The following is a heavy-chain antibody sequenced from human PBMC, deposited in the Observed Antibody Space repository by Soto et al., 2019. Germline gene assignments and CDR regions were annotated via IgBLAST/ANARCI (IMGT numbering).Heavy chain of an antibody. V-gene: IGHV4-39*01. Sequence: KPSETLSLTCTVSGGSISSSSYYWGWIRQPPGKGLEWIGSIYYSGSTYYNPSLKSRVTISVDTSKNQFSLKLSSVTAADTAVYYCASVDSHYDFWSGYLYWGQGTLVTVSS. CDR1: GGSISSSSYY. D-gene: IGHD3-3*01. CDR2: IYYSGST. J-gene: IGHJ4*02. CDR3: ASVDSHYDFWSGYLY.